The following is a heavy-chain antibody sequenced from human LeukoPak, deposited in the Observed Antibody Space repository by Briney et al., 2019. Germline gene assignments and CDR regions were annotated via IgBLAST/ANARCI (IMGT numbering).Heavy chain of an antibody. J-gene: IGHJ3*02. V-gene: IGHV4-4*02. CDR2: IYHSGST. CDR1: SGSISSTNW. CDR3: ARHEQTTVDAFDI. Sequence: SETLSLTCAVSSGSISSTNWWSWVRQPPGKGLEWIGEIYHSGSTNYNPSLRNRVTISVDKSKNHFSLKLSSVTAADTAVYYCARHEQTTVDAFDIWGQGTIVTVSS. D-gene: IGHD4-11*01.